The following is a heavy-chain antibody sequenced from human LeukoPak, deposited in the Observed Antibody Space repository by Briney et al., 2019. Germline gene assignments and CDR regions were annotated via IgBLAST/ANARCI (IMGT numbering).Heavy chain of an antibody. CDR2: ITGSGGST. Sequence: GGSLRLSCAASGFTFGNYAMSWVRQAPGKGLEWVSAITGSGGSTYHADSVKGRFTISRDNSKNTLYLQMNGLRADDTAVYYCAKGYGIYYFYGMDVWGQGTTVTVSS. CDR1: GFTFGNYA. D-gene: IGHD5-18*01. V-gene: IGHV3-23*01. CDR3: AKGYGIYYFYGMDV. J-gene: IGHJ6*02.